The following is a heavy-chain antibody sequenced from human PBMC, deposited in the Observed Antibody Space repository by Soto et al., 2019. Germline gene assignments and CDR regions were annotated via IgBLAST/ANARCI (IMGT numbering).Heavy chain of an antibody. J-gene: IGHJ4*02. CDR3: AKDMSSYDFWSGARRFDY. CDR2: ISGSGGST. Sequence: GGSLRLSCAASGFTFSSYAMSWVRQAPGKGLEWVSAISGSGGSTYYADSVKGRFTISRDNSKNTLYLQMNSRRAEDTAVYYCAKDMSSYDFWSGARRFDYWGQGTLVTVSS. D-gene: IGHD3-3*01. V-gene: IGHV3-23*01. CDR1: GFTFSSYA.